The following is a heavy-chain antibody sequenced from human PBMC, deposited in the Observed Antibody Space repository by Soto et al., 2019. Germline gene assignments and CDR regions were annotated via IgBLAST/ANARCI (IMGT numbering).Heavy chain of an antibody. CDR2: IKQDGSEK. V-gene: IGHV3-7*03. J-gene: IGHJ6*02. CDR1: GFTFSTYW. D-gene: IGHD1-7*01. CDR3: ARDLELEASYYGMDV. Sequence: QPGGSLRLSCAASGFTFSTYWMSWVRQAPGKGLEWVANIKQDGSEKYYVDSVKGRFTISRDNAKNSLYLQMNSLRAEDTAVYYCARDLELEASYYGMDVWGQGTTVTVSS.